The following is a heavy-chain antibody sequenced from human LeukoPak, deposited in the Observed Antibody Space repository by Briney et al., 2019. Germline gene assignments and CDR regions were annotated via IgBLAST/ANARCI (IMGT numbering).Heavy chain of an antibody. CDR3: TREVSGSLYFDY. D-gene: IGHD1-26*01. CDR1: GFTFRSYW. J-gene: IGHJ4*02. CDR2: INIDGSSG. V-gene: IGHV3-74*01. Sequence: PGGSLRLSCVASGFTFRSYWMHWVRQAPGKGLVWVSRINIDGSSGSYADSVEGRFTISRDNAKNTVYLQMNSLRAEDTAVYYCTREVSGSLYFDYWGQGTLVTVSS.